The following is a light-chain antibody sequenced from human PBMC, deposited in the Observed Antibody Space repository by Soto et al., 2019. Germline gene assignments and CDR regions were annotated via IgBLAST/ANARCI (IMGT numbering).Light chain of an antibody. V-gene: IGKV3-15*01. J-gene: IGKJ5*01. Sequence: EIVMTQSPSTLSVSQGDRAALSCRASQSVSSNLAWYQQKPGQAPRLLIYDSYTRATGIPPRFSVIGSGTAFALTIHSLETEDYAAYYCQKRNNWPTVTCGQGTRRENK. CDR3: QKRNNWPTVT. CDR2: DSY. CDR1: QSVSSN.